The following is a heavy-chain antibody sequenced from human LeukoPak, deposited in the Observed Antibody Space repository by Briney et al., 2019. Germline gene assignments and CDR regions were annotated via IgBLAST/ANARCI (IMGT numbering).Heavy chain of an antibody. J-gene: IGHJ4*02. D-gene: IGHD3-3*02. Sequence: ASVKVSCKASGYTFTSYDINWVRQATGQGLEWMGWMNPNSGNTGYAQKFQGRVTMTRNTSISTAYMELSSLRSEDTAVYYCARGPRHFWSGYYTGYYFDYWGQGTLVTVSS. CDR3: ARGPRHFWSGYYTGYYFDY. CDR1: GYTFTSYD. V-gene: IGHV1-8*01. CDR2: MNPNSGNT.